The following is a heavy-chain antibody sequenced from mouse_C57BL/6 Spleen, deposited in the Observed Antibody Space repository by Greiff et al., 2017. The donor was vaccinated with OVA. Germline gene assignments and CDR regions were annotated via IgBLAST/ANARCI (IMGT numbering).Heavy chain of an antibody. V-gene: IGHV1-50*01. CDR1: GYTFTSYW. J-gene: IGHJ2*01. Sequence: QVQLQQSGAELVKPGASVKLSCKASGYTFTSYWMQWVKQRPGQGLEWIGEIDPSDSYTNYNQKFKGKATLTVDTSSSTAYMQLSSLTSEDSAVYYCARVGNDYFDYWGQGTTLTVSS. D-gene: IGHD4-1*01. CDR3: ARVGNDYFDY. CDR2: IDPSDSYT.